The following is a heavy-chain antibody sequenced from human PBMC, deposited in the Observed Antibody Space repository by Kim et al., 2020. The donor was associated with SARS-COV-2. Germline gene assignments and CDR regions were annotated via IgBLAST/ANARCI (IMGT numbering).Heavy chain of an antibody. D-gene: IGHD4-17*01. CDR2: INHSGIT. V-gene: IGHV4-34*01. CDR3: ARERTLTTPFDY. J-gene: IGHJ4*02. Sequence: SETLSLTCAVYGGSFSGYYWNWIRQPPGKGLEWIGEINHSGITNYNPSLKSRVTISVDTSKNQFSLKLTSVTAADTAVYYCARERTLTTPFDYWGQGTL. CDR1: GGSFSGYY.